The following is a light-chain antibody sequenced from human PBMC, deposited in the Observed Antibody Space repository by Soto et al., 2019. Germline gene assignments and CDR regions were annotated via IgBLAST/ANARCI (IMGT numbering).Light chain of an antibody. J-gene: IGKJ1*01. CDR3: QQFAKSST. CDR2: DAT. Sequence: IQMTQSPSTLSASVGVRVTITCRASHNIERWMAWYQQKRGRAPSLLIFDATTLHSGVPSRFSGGGSGTEFTLTINGLQPDDFATYYCQQFAKSSTFGQGTTVEIK. V-gene: IGKV1-5*01. CDR1: HNIERW.